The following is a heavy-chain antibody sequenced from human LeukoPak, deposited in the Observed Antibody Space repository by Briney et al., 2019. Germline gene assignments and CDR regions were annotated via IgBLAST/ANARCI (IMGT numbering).Heavy chain of an antibody. D-gene: IGHD2/OR15-2a*01. CDR3: SEGYFEPFDH. V-gene: IGHV4-59*02. Sequence: SETLSLTCVVSCASVISSHWNWIRQLPGKGLEWIGCLSYTGKTDYNPSLTSRVTISLDTSKNQVSLKLRSVTAADTAVYYCSEGYFEPFDHWGQGTLVTVSS. CDR2: LSYTGKT. J-gene: IGHJ4*02. CDR1: CASVISSH.